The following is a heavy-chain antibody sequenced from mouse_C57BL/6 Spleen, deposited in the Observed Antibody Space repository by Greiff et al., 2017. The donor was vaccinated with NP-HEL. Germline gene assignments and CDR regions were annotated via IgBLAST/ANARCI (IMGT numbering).Heavy chain of an antibody. V-gene: IGHV1-80*01. D-gene: IGHD1-1*01. CDR3: ARGQYGISYFDY. J-gene: IGHJ2*01. CDR2: IYPGDGDT. Sequence: VQLQQSGAELVKPGASVKISCKASGYAFSSYWMNWVKQRPGKGLEWIGQIYPGDGDTNYNGKFKGKATLTADKSSSTAYMQLSSLTSEDSAVYFCARGQYGISYFDYWGQGTTLTVSS. CDR1: GYAFSSYW.